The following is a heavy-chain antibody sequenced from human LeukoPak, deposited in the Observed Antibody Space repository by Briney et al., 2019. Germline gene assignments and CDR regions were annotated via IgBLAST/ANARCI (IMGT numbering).Heavy chain of an antibody. Sequence: GSLRLSCAASGFTFSNYGFHWVRQAPGKGLEWVAVIWYDGSNKYYAASVKGRFTISRDDPKNTPYLQMNSLRAEDTAVYYCARSLPGKDAFDIWGQGTMVTVSS. CDR2: IWYDGSNK. V-gene: IGHV3-33*01. J-gene: IGHJ3*02. CDR1: GFTFSNYG. CDR3: ARSLPGKDAFDI.